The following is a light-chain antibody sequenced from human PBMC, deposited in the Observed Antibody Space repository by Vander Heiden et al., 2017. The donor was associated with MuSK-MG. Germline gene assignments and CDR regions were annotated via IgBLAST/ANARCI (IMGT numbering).Light chain of an antibody. J-gene: IGKJ1*01. CDR2: GAS. Sequence: ESVLTQSPGTLSLSPGERATLSCRASQSVRSSYLAWYQQKPGQAPRLLIYGASSRATGIPDRFSGSGSGTDFTLTISRLEPEDFAVYYCQQDGSSWTFGQGTKVEIK. V-gene: IGKV3-20*01. CDR1: QSVRSSY. CDR3: QQDGSSWT.